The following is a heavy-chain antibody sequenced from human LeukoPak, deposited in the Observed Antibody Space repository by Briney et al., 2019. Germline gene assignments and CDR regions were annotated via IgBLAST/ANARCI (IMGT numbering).Heavy chain of an antibody. CDR2: ISSSGNTI. CDR3: ARVVVVAATSFYYFDY. V-gene: IGHV3-11*01. D-gene: IGHD2-15*01. CDR1: GFTFSDYY. J-gene: IGHJ4*02. Sequence: PGGSLRLSCAASGFTFSDYYMSWLRQAPGKGLEWVSYISSSGNTIYDADSVKGRFTISRDNAKNSLYLQMNSLRAEDTAVYYCARVVVVAATSFYYFDYWGQGTLVTVSS.